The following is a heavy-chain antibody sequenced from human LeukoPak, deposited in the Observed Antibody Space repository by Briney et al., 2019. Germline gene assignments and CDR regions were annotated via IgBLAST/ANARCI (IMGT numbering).Heavy chain of an antibody. CDR1: GYSFTSYW. J-gene: IGHJ3*02. V-gene: IGHV5-51*01. Sequence: GESLKISCKGSGYSFTSYWIGWVRQMPGKGLEWMGIIYPGDSDTRYSPSFEGQVTISADKSISTAYLQWSSLKASDTAMYYCARELESTNDAFDIWGQGTMVTVSS. CDR3: ARELESTNDAFDI. CDR2: IYPGDSDT. D-gene: IGHD1-7*01.